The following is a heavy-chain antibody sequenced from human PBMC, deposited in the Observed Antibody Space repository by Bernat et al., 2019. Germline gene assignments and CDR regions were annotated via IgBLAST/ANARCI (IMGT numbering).Heavy chain of an antibody. CDR3: AKSAAQFYDSSGYWNY. Sequence: EVQLVESGGGLVQPGRSLRLSCAASGFTFDDYAMHWVRQAPGKGLEWVSGISWNSCSIGYADSVKGRFTISRDNAKNSLYLQMNSLRAEDTALYYCAKSAAQFYDSSGYWNYWGQGTLVTVSS. CDR1: GFTFDDYA. V-gene: IGHV3-9*01. D-gene: IGHD3-22*01. CDR2: ISWNSCSI. J-gene: IGHJ4*02.